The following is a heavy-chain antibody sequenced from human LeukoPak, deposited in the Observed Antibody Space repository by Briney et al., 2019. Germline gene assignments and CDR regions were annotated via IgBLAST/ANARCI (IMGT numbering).Heavy chain of an antibody. V-gene: IGHV3-23*01. CDR1: GFHFSSYA. CDR3: AKGSYYDSSGSFYFDY. J-gene: IGHJ4*02. Sequence: GSLEPSFAALGFHFSSYAISRVRPASGKGPEWVPGISGSGDNTYYADSVKGRFTISRDNSKNTLYVQVNSLGTEDTAAYYCAKGSYYDSSGSFYFDYWGQGTLVTVSS. CDR2: ISGSGDNT. D-gene: IGHD3-22*01.